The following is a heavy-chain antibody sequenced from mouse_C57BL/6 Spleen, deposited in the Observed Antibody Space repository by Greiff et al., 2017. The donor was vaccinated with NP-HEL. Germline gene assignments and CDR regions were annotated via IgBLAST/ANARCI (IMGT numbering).Heavy chain of an antibody. CDR1: GFTFSSYA. D-gene: IGHD2-12*01. Sequence: EVKLMESGEGLVKPGGSLKLSCAASGFTFSSYAMSWVRQTPEKRLEWVAYISSGGDYIYYADTVKGRFTISRDNARNTLYLQMSSLKSEDTAMYYCTRDRYDGDAMDYWGQGTSVTVSS. J-gene: IGHJ4*01. CDR2: ISSGGDYI. V-gene: IGHV5-9-1*02. CDR3: TRDRYDGDAMDY.